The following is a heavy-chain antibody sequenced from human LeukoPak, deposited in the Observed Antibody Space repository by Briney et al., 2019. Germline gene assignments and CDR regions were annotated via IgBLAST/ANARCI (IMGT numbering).Heavy chain of an antibody. CDR1: GFTFSTFW. D-gene: IGHD3-10*01. CDR3: ARDYGDY. CDR2: INPDGNEK. Sequence: GRSLRLSCAASGFTFSTFWMNWDRQAPGKGLEWVANINPDGNEKYYVDSVKGRFTISRDNAENSLYLQMDSLRVEDTAVYYCARDYGDYWGQGTLVTVSS. V-gene: IGHV3-7*03. J-gene: IGHJ4*02.